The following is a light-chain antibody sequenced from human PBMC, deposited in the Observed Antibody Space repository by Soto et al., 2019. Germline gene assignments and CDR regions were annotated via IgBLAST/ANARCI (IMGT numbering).Light chain of an antibody. CDR3: QSYDSSLSGLV. CDR2: GNS. J-gene: IGLJ1*01. V-gene: IGLV1-40*01. CDR1: SSNIGAGYD. Sequence: QAVVTQPPSASGAPGQRVTISCTGSSSNIGAGYDVHWYQQLPGTAPKLLIYGNSNRPSGVPDRFSGSKSGTSASLAITGLQAEDEADYYCQSYDSSLSGLVFGTGTKLTVL.